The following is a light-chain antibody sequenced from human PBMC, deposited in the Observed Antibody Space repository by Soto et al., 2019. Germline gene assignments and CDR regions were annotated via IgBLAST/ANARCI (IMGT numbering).Light chain of an antibody. J-gene: IGKJ4*01. CDR2: DAS. CDR3: QQFSSYPLT. Sequence: EIVLTQSQGTLSLSPGDRVTLSCRASQTFGRTYLAWYQQKPGQSPRLLIYDASSRATGIPDRFSGGGSGTDFTLTISRLEPEDFAVYYCQQFSSYPLTFGGGTKVDIK. V-gene: IGKV3-20*01. CDR1: QTFGRTY.